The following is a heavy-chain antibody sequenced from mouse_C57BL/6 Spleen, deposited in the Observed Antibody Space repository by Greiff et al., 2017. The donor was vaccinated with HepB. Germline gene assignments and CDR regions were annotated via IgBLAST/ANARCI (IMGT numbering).Heavy chain of an antibody. Sequence: LVESGGGLVKPGGSLKLSCAASGFTFSSYAMSWVRQTPEKRLEWVATISDGGSYTYYPDNVKGRFTISRDNAKNNLYLQMSHLKSEDTAMYYCARVGYYGSSNPWYFDVWGTGTTVTVSS. D-gene: IGHD1-1*01. CDR2: ISDGGSYT. CDR3: ARVGYYGSSNPWYFDV. CDR1: GFTFSSYA. V-gene: IGHV5-4*01. J-gene: IGHJ1*03.